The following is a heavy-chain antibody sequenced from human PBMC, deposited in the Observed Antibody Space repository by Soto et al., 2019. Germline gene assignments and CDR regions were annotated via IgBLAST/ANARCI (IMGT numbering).Heavy chain of an antibody. CDR2: IYYSGST. D-gene: IGHD5-12*01. V-gene: IGHV4-39*01. CDR1: GGSISSSSYY. CDR3: ASIYSGYDYYDY. Sequence: QLQLQESGPGLVKPSETLSLTCTVSGGSISSSSYYWGWIRQPPGKGLEWLGSIYYSGSTYYNPSLKSRVTISVDTSKNQFSLKRSSVTAADTAVYYCASIYSGYDYYDYWGQGTLVTVSS. J-gene: IGHJ4*02.